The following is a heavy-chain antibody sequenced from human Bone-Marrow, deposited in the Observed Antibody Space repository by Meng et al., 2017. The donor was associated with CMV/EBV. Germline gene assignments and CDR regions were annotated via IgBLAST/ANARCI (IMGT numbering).Heavy chain of an antibody. J-gene: IGHJ4*02. CDR2: INPNSGGT. V-gene: IGHV1-2*02. CDR1: GYTFTGYY. CDR3: ARDPLVAATRAELDY. Sequence: ASVKVSCKASGYTFTGYYVHWVRQAPGQGLEWMGWINPNSGGTKYAQKFQGRVTMTRDTSISTAYMEQSRLRSDDTAVYYCARDPLVAATRAELDYWGQGTLVTVSS. D-gene: IGHD2-15*01.